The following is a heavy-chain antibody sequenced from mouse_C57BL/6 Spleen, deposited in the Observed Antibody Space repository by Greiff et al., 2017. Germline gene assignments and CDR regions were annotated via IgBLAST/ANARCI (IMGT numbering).Heavy chain of an antibody. Sequence: QVQLKQPGAELVKPGASVKLSCKASGYTFTSYWMHWVKQRPGHGLEWIGMIHPTSGSTNYNEKFKGKATLTVDKSSSTAYMQLSSLTSEDSAVYYCARDGIDYWGQGTTLTVSS. CDR1: GYTFTSYW. D-gene: IGHD1-1*01. V-gene: IGHV1-64*01. CDR2: IHPTSGST. CDR3: ARDGIDY. J-gene: IGHJ2*01.